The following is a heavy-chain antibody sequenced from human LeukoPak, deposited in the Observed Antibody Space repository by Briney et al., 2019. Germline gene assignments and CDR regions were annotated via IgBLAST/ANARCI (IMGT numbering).Heavy chain of an antibody. D-gene: IGHD1-26*01. CDR2: IRYDGSNK. J-gene: IGHJ6*03. CDR1: GFTFSSYG. CDR3: AKDSGYSGSYPLNYYYYYMDV. V-gene: IGHV3-30*02. Sequence: PGGSLRLSCAASGFTFSSYGVHWVRQAPGKGLEWVAFIRYDGSNKYYADSVKGRFTISRDNSKNTLYLQMNSLRAEDTAVYYCAKDSGYSGSYPLNYYYYYMDVWGKGTTVTVSS.